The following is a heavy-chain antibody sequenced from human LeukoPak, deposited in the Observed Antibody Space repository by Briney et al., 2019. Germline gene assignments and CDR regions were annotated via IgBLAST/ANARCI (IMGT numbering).Heavy chain of an antibody. CDR3: ASIPVGMVRGDGMDV. Sequence: GGSLRLSCAASGFTFSRSEMNWVRQAPGKGLEWVSYINTGGNTVYYADSVKGRFTISRDNAKNSLYLQMNSLRAEDTAVYYCASIPVGMVRGDGMDVWGQGTTVTVPS. D-gene: IGHD3-10*01. CDR1: GFTFSRSE. V-gene: IGHV3-48*03. CDR2: INTGGNTV. J-gene: IGHJ6*02.